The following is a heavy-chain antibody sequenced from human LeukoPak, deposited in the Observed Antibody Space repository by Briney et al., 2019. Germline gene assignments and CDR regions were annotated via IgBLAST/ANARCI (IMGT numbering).Heavy chain of an antibody. V-gene: IGHV4-4*07. J-gene: IGHJ4*02. CDR1: DGSITNYY. CDR2: LYIGRGM. CDR3: ARESRVVIGDGYHVDS. Sequence: SETLSLTCFVSDGSITNYYWSWIRQPAGKELEWIGRLYIGRGMEYNPSLKSRVTMSVDRANMQFSLRLTSVTAADTAVYCARESRVVIGDGYHVDSWGPGTLITVSS. D-gene: IGHD2-21*01.